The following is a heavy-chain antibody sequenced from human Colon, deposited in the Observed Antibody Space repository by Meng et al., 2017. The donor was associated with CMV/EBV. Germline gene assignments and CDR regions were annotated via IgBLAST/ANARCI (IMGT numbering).Heavy chain of an antibody. V-gene: IGHV2-5*02. CDR2: IYWDDDK. Sequence: QITLKESGPTLVKPTXTRTLTCTFSGFSLSTSGVGVGWIRQPPGKALEWLALIYWDDDKRYSPSLKNRLTITKDTSKNQVVLTLTNIDPVDTATYYCAHRHRLRAFDYWGQGTLVTVSS. D-gene: IGHD4-17*01. CDR1: GFSLSTSGVG. J-gene: IGHJ4*02. CDR3: AHRHRLRAFDY.